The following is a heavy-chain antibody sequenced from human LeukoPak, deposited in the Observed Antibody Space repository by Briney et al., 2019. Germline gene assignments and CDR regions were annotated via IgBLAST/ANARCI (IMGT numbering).Heavy chain of an antibody. CDR3: ARGLSDIVVVPAAWNWFDP. V-gene: IGHV4-61*02. CDR2: IYTSGSA. CDR1: GGSISSGSYY. D-gene: IGHD2-2*01. J-gene: IGHJ5*02. Sequence: TPSQTLSLTCTVSGGSISSGSYYWSWIRQPAGKGLEWIGRIYTSGSANYNPSLKSRVTISVDTSKNQFSLKLSSVTAADTAVYYCARGLSDIVVVPAAWNWFDPWGQGTLVTVSS.